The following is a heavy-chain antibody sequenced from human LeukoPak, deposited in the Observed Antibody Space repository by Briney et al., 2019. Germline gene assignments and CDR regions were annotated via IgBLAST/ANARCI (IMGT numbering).Heavy chain of an antibody. CDR3: ARPYNDILTGYYLGNWFDP. J-gene: IGHJ5*02. CDR2: IYYSGST. CDR1: GGSISSSSYY. V-gene: IGHV4-39*01. D-gene: IGHD3-9*01. Sequence: SETLSLTCTVSGGSISSSSYYWGWIRQPPGKGLEWIGSIYYSGSTYYNPSLKSRVTISVDTSKNQFSLKLSSVPAADTAVYYCARPYNDILTGYYLGNWFDPWGQGTLVTVSS.